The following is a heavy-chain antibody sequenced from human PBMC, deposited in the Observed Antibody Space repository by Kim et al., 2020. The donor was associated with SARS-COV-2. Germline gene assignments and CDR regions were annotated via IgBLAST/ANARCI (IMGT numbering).Heavy chain of an antibody. V-gene: IGHV3-30-3*02. J-gene: IGHJ6*02. CDR3: AKRGGSGTAYYYYYGMDV. CDR1: GFTFSSYA. D-gene: IGHD1-1*01. Sequence: GGSLRLSCAASGFTFSSYAMHWVRQAPGKGLEWVAVISYDGSNKYYADSVKGRFTISRDNSKNTLYLQMNSLRAEDTAVYYCAKRGGSGTAYYYYYGMDVWGQGTTVTVSS. CDR2: ISYDGSNK.